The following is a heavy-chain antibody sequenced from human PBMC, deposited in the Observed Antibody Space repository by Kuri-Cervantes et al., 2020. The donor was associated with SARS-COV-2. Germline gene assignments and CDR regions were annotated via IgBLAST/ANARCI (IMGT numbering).Heavy chain of an antibody. D-gene: IGHD3-3*01. CDR3: AKTNTIFGVVSWFDP. CDR2: IRYDGSNK. V-gene: IGHV3-30*02. Sequence: GESLKISCAASGFTFGSYSMNWVRQAPGKGLEWVAFIRYDGSNKYYADSVKGRFTISRDNSKNTLYLQMNSLRAEDTAVYYCAKTNTIFGVVSWFDPWGQGTLVTSPQ. J-gene: IGHJ5*02. CDR1: GFTFGSYS.